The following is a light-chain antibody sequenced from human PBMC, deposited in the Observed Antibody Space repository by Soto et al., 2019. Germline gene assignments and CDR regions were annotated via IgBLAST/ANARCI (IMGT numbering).Light chain of an antibody. CDR1: QGISSY. Sequence: DIQMTQSPSSLSASVGDRVTITCRASQGISSYLAWYQQKPWKVPKLLIYAASTLQSLIPLRCSGSGSGTDFTLTISSLQPEDVATYYCQKYNSAPRTFGQGTKVEIK. V-gene: IGKV1-27*01. CDR2: AAS. J-gene: IGKJ1*01. CDR3: QKYNSAPRT.